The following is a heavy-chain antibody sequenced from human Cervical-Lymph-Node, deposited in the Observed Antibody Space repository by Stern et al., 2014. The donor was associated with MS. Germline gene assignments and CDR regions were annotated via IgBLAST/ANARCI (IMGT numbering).Heavy chain of an antibody. CDR3: ARGDSEAPIYYFDY. CDR2: ITPLLDAT. D-gene: IGHD2-21*01. CDR1: GGTFSTFA. Sequence: QVQLVQSGAEVKKPGSSVKVSCQTSGGTFSTFAIGWGRQAPGQGLEWMGGITPLLDATNYAQKFQGRLTITADESTRTAYMELSSLRPDDTAMYYCARGDSEAPIYYFDYWGQGTLVTVSS. J-gene: IGHJ4*02. V-gene: IGHV1-69*01.